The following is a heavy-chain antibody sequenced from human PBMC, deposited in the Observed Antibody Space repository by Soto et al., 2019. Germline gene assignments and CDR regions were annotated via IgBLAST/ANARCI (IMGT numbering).Heavy chain of an antibody. Sequence: SVKVSCKASGFTFTSSAVQWVRQARGQRLEWIGWIVVGSGNTDYAQKFQERVTITRDMSTSTAYMELSSLRSEDTAVYYCAALHYDILTGTGYYGMDVWGQGTTVTVSS. J-gene: IGHJ6*02. CDR1: GFTFTSSA. CDR3: AALHYDILTGTGYYGMDV. D-gene: IGHD3-9*01. CDR2: IVVGSGNT. V-gene: IGHV1-58*01.